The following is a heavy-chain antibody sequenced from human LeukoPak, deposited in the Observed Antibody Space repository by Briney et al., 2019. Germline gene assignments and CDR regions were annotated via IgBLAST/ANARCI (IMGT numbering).Heavy chain of an antibody. V-gene: IGHV4-59*01. J-gene: IGHJ4*02. CDR2: IYYSGTT. D-gene: IGHD6-13*01. Sequence: SETLSLTCTVSGGSISSYYWSWIRQPPGKGRGWIGYIYYSGTTNYNPSLKSGVTISVDTTTNQFSLKLSSVTAADTAVYYCARGVYIAAAQYGYWGQGTLVTVSS. CDR1: GGSISSYY. CDR3: ARGVYIAAAQYGY.